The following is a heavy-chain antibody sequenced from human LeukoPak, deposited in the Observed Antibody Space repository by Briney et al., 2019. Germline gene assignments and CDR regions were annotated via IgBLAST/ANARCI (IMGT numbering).Heavy chain of an antibody. V-gene: IGHV1-18*01. J-gene: IGHJ5*02. Sequence: GASVKVSCKASGYSFTNCGVSWVRQAPGQGLEWMGWISAYNGNTYYAEKLQGRVTLTTDTSTTTAYMELRSLKSDDTAVYYCARGGVVPAAVQNWFDPWGQGTLVTVSS. CDR3: ARGGVVPAAVQNWFDP. CDR2: ISAYNGNT. CDR1: GYSFTNCG. D-gene: IGHD2-2*02.